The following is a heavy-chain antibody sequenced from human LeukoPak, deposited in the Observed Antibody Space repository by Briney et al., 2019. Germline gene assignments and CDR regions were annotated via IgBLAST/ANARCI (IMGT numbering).Heavy chain of an antibody. Sequence: ASVKVSCKDSGYTFTSYGISWVRQAPGQGLEWMGWISAYNGNTNYAQKLQGRVTMTTDTSTSTAYMELRSLRSDDTAVYYCARVIIAAAGRYWYFDLWGRGTLVTVSS. V-gene: IGHV1-18*01. CDR3: ARVIIAAAGRYWYFDL. J-gene: IGHJ2*01. CDR1: GYTFTSYG. CDR2: ISAYNGNT. D-gene: IGHD6-13*01.